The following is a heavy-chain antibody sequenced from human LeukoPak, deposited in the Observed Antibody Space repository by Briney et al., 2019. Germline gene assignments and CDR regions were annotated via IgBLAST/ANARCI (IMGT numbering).Heavy chain of an antibody. D-gene: IGHD2/OR15-2a*01. Sequence: GGSLRLSCAASGFTFSSYNMNWVRQAPGKGLEWVSYINTGGSGIYYADSVKGRFTIARDNAGNSLYLQMNSMRAEDTAVYYCARIHIIADAVDIWGQGTRVTVSS. CDR2: INTGGSGI. CDR1: GFTFSSYN. CDR3: ARIHIIADAVDI. V-gene: IGHV3-48*04. J-gene: IGHJ3*02.